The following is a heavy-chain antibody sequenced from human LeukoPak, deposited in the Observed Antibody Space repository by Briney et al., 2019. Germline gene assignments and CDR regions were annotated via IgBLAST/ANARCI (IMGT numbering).Heavy chain of an antibody. J-gene: IGHJ4*02. D-gene: IGHD2-21*01. V-gene: IGHV3-48*01. Sequence: GGSLRLSCAASGFTFSRDSMNWVRQAPGRGLEWVSYINGGGSPIYYADSVRGRFTISRDNAKNSLYLQMNSLRAEDTAVYYCVRDNPRCCGVIPTNIDDYWGQGTLVTVSS. CDR3: VRDNPRCCGVIPTNIDDY. CDR1: GFTFSRDS. CDR2: INGGGSPI.